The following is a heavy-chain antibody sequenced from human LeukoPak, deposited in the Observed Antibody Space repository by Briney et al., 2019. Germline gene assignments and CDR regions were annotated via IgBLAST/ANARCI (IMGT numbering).Heavy chain of an antibody. V-gene: IGHV4-39*01. CDR2: MYFSGST. Sequence: PSETLSLTCSVSGGAISSSTYSWRWIRQPPGKGLEWIGSMYFSGSTHYNPSLKSRVTISVDTSKNQFSLKLTSVTAADTAVYYCANAASYSVDYWGQGTLVTVSS. J-gene: IGHJ4*02. CDR3: ANAASYSVDY. CDR1: GGAISSSTYS. D-gene: IGHD1-26*01.